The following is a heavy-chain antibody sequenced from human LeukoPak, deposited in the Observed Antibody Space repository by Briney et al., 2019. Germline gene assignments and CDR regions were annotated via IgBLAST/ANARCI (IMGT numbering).Heavy chain of an antibody. D-gene: IGHD3-22*01. CDR2: ISYDGSNK. V-gene: IGHV3-30*04. CDR3: ARDYDSRGYPRYYFDY. CDR1: GFTFSSYA. J-gene: IGHJ4*02. Sequence: PGRSLRLSCAASGFTFSSYAMHWVRQAPGKGLEWVAVISYDGSNKYYADSVKGRFTISRDNSKNTLYLQMNSLRAEDTAVYYCARDYDSRGYPRYYFDYWGQGTLVTVSS.